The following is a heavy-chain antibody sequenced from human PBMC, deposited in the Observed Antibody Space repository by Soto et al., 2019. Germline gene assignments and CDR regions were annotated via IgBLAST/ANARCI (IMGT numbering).Heavy chain of an antibody. Sequence: QVQLVQSGAEMKKPGSSVKVSCKASGGTLRSYAISWVRQAPGQGLEWMGRFIPLLNTSNYAQRFQGRVTITADKSTGTAYMELQSLRPEDTAVYYCARDGDFDCWGQGTLVTVSS. V-gene: IGHV1-69*04. CDR1: GGTLRSYA. CDR3: ARDGDFDC. D-gene: IGHD4-17*01. CDR2: FIPLLNTS. J-gene: IGHJ4*02.